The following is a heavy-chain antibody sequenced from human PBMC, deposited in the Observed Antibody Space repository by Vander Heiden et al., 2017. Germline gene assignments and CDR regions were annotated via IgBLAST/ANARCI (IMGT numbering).Heavy chain of an antibody. Sequence: QITLKESGPTLVKPTQTLTLTCTFSGFSLSSGVGVGWIRQPPGKALEWLALIYWNEDKRYSPSLRSRLTITKDTSKNQVVLTVTNIDPVDTATYYCIQGGGAVAGIDYWGQGTLVTVSS. J-gene: IGHJ4*02. V-gene: IGHV2-5*01. CDR3: IQGGGAVAGIDY. CDR1: GFSLSSGVG. D-gene: IGHD6-19*01. CDR2: IYWNEDK.